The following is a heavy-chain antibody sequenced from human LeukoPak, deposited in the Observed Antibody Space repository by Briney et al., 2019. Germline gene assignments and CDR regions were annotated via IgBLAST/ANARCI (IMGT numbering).Heavy chain of an antibody. CDR2: ISSNGNTI. CDR1: GFTFRNYY. V-gene: IGHV3-11*01. D-gene: IGHD5-24*01. Sequence: SGGSLRLSCAASGFTFRNYYMIWIRQATGKGLEWLSYISSNGNTIYYAGSVRGRFTVSRDNVKNSLFVEMNSLRAEDTAVYYCARDGYNYFDFWGQGTLVTVSS. J-gene: IGHJ4*02. CDR3: ARDGYNYFDF.